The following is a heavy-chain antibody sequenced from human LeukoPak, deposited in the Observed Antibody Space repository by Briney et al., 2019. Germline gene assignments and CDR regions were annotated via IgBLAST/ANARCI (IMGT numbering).Heavy chain of an antibody. D-gene: IGHD3-10*01. Sequence: GGSLRLSCAASGFTFISYSMNWVRQAPGKGLEWVSSISSSSSYIYYADSVKGRFTISRDNAKNSLYLQMNSLRAEDTAVYYCAREPITMVRGVYYYYGMDVWGQGTTVTVSS. J-gene: IGHJ6*02. CDR2: ISSSSSYI. CDR1: GFTFISYS. CDR3: AREPITMVRGVYYYYGMDV. V-gene: IGHV3-21*01.